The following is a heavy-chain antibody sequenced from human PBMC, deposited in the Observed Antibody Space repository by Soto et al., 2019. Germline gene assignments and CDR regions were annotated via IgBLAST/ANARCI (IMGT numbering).Heavy chain of an antibody. D-gene: IGHD3-22*01. Sequence: EVQLVESGGGLIQPGGSLRLSCAASGFTVSSNYMSWVRQAPGKGLEWVSVIYSGGSTHYADSVKGRFTISRDNSKNTLYLQMNSPRAEDTAVYYCARDRVESGYPEYFQHWGQGTLVTVSS. CDR1: GFTVSSNY. CDR2: IYSGGST. J-gene: IGHJ1*01. CDR3: ARDRVESGYPEYFQH. V-gene: IGHV3-53*01.